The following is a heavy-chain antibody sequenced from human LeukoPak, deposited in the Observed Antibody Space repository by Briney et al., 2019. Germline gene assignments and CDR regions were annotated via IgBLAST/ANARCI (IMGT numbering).Heavy chain of an antibody. V-gene: IGHV4-59*01. D-gene: IGHD3-22*01. CDR2: IYYSGST. Sequence: SETLSLTCTVSGGSISSYYWSWIRQPPGKGLEWIGYIYYSGSTNYNPSLKSRVTISVDTSKNQFSLKLSSVTAADTAVYYCASYYYDSSAYGYWGQGTLVTVSS. CDR3: ASYYYDSSAYGY. J-gene: IGHJ4*02. CDR1: GGSISSYY.